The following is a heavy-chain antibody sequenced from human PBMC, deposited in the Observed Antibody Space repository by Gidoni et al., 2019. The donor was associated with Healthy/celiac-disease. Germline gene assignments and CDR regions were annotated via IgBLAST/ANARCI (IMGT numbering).Heavy chain of an antibody. Sequence: QVQLQESGPGLVKPSATLSLTCTVSGGSISSYYWSWIRQPPGKGLEWIGYIYYSGSTNYNPSLKSRVTISVDTSKNQFSLKLSSVTAADTAVYYCARAGIAAAGTFDPWGQGTLVTVSS. V-gene: IGHV4-59*01. J-gene: IGHJ5*02. CDR1: GGSISSYY. CDR2: IYYSGST. D-gene: IGHD6-13*01. CDR3: ARAGIAAAGTFDP.